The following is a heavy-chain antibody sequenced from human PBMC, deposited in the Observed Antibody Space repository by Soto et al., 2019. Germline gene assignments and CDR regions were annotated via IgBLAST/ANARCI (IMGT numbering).Heavy chain of an antibody. J-gene: IGHJ3*02. CDR3: ARHCQRWSLRWCAFDI. CDR1: GGSISSSSYY. V-gene: IGHV4-39*01. Sequence: PXETLSLTCTVFGGSISSSSYYWGWIRQPPGKGLEWIGSIYYSGSTYYNPSLKSRVTISVDTSKNQFSLKLSSVTAADTAVYYCARHCQRWSLRWCAFDIWGQGTMVIVS. CDR2: IYYSGST. D-gene: IGHD2-21*01.